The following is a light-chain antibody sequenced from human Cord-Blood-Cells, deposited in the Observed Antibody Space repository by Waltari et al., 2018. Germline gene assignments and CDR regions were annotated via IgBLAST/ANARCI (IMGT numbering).Light chain of an antibody. Sequence: SALTQPRSVSGSPGQSVTISCTGTSNDVGGYNNVTSYQQHPGKAPKLMSYDHSKRPAGVPDRFAGSKYDNTASLTISGIQAEDEADYSCCSYAASYTYVFGTGTKVTVL. V-gene: IGLV2-11*01. J-gene: IGLJ1*01. CDR1: SNDVGGYNN. CDR3: CSYAASYTYV. CDR2: DHS.